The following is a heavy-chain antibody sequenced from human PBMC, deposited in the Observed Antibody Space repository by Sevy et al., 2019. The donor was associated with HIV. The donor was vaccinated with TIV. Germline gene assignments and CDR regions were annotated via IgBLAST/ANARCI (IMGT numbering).Heavy chain of an antibody. CDR1: GFSLSTSGVG. D-gene: IGHD3-9*01. CDR2: IYWNDDK. V-gene: IGHV2-5*01. CDR3: AHLYYDILTGYYNLDY. Sequence: SGPTLVKPTQTLTLTCTFSGFSLSTSGVGVGWIRQPPGKALEWLALIYWNDDKRYSPSLKSRLTITKDTSKNLVVLTMTNMDPVDTATYYCAHLYYDILTGYYNLDYWGQGTLVTVSS. J-gene: IGHJ4*02.